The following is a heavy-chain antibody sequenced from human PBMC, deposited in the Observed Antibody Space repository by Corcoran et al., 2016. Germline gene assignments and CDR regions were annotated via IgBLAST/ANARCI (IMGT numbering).Heavy chain of an antibody. Sequence: QLQLQESGPGLVKPSETLSLTCTVSGGSISSSSYYWGWIRQPPGKGLEWIGSIYYSGSTYCNPSLKSRVTISVDTSKNQFSLKLSSVTAADTAVYYCATGYCSGGSCYSVDYWGQGTLVTVSS. CDR3: ATGYCSGGSCYSVDY. D-gene: IGHD2-15*01. CDR1: GGSISSSSYY. J-gene: IGHJ4*02. V-gene: IGHV4-39*07. CDR2: IYYSGST.